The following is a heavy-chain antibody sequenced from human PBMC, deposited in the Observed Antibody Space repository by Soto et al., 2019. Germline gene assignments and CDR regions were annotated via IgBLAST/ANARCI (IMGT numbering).Heavy chain of an antibody. CDR3: ARGVYDYWSGYYAGSGLDV. CDR1: GDSMSPFY. CDR2: IYYSGNT. J-gene: IGHJ6*02. Sequence: SETLSLTCTVSGDSMSPFYWNWILQSPGKGLEWIGYIYYSGNTNYNPSLKSRVAISVDTSKNQFYLKLSSVTAADTAVYYCARGVYDYWSGYYAGSGLDVWGQGTTVT. D-gene: IGHD3-3*01. V-gene: IGHV4-59*13.